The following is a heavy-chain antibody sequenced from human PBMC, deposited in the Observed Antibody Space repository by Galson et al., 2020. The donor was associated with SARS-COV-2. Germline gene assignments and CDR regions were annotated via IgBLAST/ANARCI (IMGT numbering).Heavy chain of an antibody. D-gene: IGHD1-26*01. CDR2: ISYDGSNK. CDR1: GFTFSSYG. Sequence: GGSLRLSCAASGFTFSSYGMHWVRKAPGKGLEWVAVISYDGSNKYYADSVKGRFTISRDNSKNTLYLQMNSLRAEDTAVYYCAKDIYRWELLSRHGMDVWGQGTTVTVSS. J-gene: IGHJ6*02. V-gene: IGHV3-30*18. CDR3: AKDIYRWELLSRHGMDV.